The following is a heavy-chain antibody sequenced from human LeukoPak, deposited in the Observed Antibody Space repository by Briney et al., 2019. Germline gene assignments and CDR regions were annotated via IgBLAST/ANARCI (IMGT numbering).Heavy chain of an antibody. J-gene: IGHJ4*02. CDR2: IIPIFGTA. V-gene: IGHV1-69*05. CDR3: ARGRGYCSGGSCYSVFDY. Sequence: ASVKVSRKASGGTFSSYAISWVRQAPGQGLEWVGRIIPIFGTANYAQKFQGRVTITTDESTSTAYMELSSLRSEDTAVYYCARGRGYCSGGSCYSVFDYWGQGTLVTVSS. D-gene: IGHD2-15*01. CDR1: GGTFSSYA.